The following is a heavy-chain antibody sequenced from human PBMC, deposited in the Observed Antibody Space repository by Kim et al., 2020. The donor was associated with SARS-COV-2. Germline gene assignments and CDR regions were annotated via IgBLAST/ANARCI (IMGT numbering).Heavy chain of an antibody. Sequence: SETLSLTCTVSGGSISSCCYYWTWIRQSPGKELKWIGSHFYSGNTYHTPSLKSTITLSVDTSKNQFSLRFTSATAADTSVYYCARRGGLLRNPLFDYLD. D-gene: IGHD2-21*02. CDR2: HFYSGNT. CDR3: ARRGGLLRNPLFDY. J-gene: IGHJ4*01. CDR1: GGSISSCCYY. V-gene: IGHV4-39*01.